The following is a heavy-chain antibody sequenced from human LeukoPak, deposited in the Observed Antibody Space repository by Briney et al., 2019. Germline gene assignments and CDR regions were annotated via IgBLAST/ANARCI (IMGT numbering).Heavy chain of an antibody. D-gene: IGHD5-24*01. CDR2: IYPGDSDT. V-gene: IGHV5-51*04. J-gene: IGHJ4*02. Sequence: GESLQISCQGSGYSSTTYGIGWVRQIPGKGLEWMGIIYPGDSDTRYSPSFQGQVTISADKPISAAYLQWSSLKPSDTAIYYCARVGDGYSFLEYWSQGTLVTVSS. CDR1: GYSSTTYG. CDR3: ARVGDGYSFLEY.